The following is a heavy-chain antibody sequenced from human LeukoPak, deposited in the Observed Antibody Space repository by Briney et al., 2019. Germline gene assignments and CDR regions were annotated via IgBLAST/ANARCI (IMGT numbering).Heavy chain of an antibody. V-gene: IGHV3-23*01. Sequence: GGSLRLSCAASGFTFSSYAMSWVRQAPGKGLEWVSAISGSGGSTYYADSVKGRFTISRDNAKNSLYLQMDTLRVEDTAVYYCARNRRDRSGYYQDFDYWGQGTLVTVSS. CDR1: GFTFSSYA. D-gene: IGHD3-22*01. CDR3: ARNRRDRSGYYQDFDY. J-gene: IGHJ4*02. CDR2: ISGSGGST.